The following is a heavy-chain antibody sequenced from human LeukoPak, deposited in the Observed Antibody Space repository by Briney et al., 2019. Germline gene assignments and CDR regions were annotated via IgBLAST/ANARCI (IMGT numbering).Heavy chain of an antibody. CDR1: GDSISSGDYY. Sequence: SETLSLTCTVCGDSISSGDYYWSWIRQPPGKGLEWIGYIYYSGSTYYNPSLKSRVTISVDMSKNQFSLKLSSVTAADTAVYYCARVPYYYDSNDYWGQGTLVTVSS. CDR2: IYYSGST. J-gene: IGHJ4*02. CDR3: ARVPYYYDSNDY. D-gene: IGHD3-22*01. V-gene: IGHV4-30-4*01.